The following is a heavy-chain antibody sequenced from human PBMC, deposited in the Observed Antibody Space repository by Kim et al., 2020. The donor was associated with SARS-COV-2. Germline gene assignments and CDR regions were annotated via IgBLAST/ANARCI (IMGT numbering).Heavy chain of an antibody. D-gene: IGHD3-3*01. CDR2: ISGSGGST. Sequence: GGSLRLSCAASGFTFSSYAMSWVRQAPGKGLEWVSAISGSGGSTYYADSVKGRFTISRDNSKNTLYLQMNSLRAEDTAVYYCAKDLADYDFWTPMIGFDYWGQGTLVTVSS. V-gene: IGHV3-23*01. CDR3: AKDLADYDFWTPMIGFDY. J-gene: IGHJ4*02. CDR1: GFTFSSYA.